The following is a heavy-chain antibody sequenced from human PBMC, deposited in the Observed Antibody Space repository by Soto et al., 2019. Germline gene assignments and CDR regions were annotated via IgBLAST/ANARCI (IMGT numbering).Heavy chain of an antibody. CDR3: AKEDQRWLQSGPYGMDV. CDR1: GFTFSSYA. D-gene: IGHD5-12*01. V-gene: IGHV3-23*01. Sequence: PGGSLRLSCAASGFTFSSYAMSWVRQAPGKGLEWVSAISGSGGSTYYADSVKGRFTISRDNSKNTLYLQMNSLRAEDTAVYYCAKEDQRWLQSGPYGMDVWGQGTTVTVSS. J-gene: IGHJ6*02. CDR2: ISGSGGST.